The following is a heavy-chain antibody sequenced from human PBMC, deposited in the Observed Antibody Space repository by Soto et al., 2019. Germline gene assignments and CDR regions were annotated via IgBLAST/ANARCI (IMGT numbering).Heavy chain of an antibody. D-gene: IGHD3-16*01. V-gene: IGHV1-69*06. Sequence: QVQLVQSGAEVKKPGSSVKVSCKASGGTFSHYTINWVRQAPGQGLEWMGGLIPVFGTENYAQKFQGRVTITADKSSTTAYMELSSLTSEDTAVYYCARSNTSSLYPPEYFQNWGQGALVTVSS. J-gene: IGHJ1*01. CDR3: ARSNTSSLYPPEYFQN. CDR2: LIPVFGTE. CDR1: GGTFSHYT.